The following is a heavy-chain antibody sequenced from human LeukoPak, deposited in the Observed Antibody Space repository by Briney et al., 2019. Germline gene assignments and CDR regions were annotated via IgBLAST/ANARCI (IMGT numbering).Heavy chain of an antibody. CDR3: ARHRLSSYTYMDV. V-gene: IGHV1-69*06. CDR2: IIPIFGTA. CDR1: GGTFSSYA. Sequence: ASVKVSCKASGGTFSSYAISWVRQAPGQGLEWMGGIIPIFGTANYAQKFQGRVTITADKSTSTAYMELSSLRSEDTAMYYCARHRLSSYTYMDVWGKGTTVTISS. J-gene: IGHJ6*03. D-gene: IGHD5-12*01.